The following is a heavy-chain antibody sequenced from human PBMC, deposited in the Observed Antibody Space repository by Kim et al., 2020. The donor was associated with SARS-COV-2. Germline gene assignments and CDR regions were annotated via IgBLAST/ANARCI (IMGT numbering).Heavy chain of an antibody. J-gene: IGHJ4*02. CDR3: ARELGYSSSWYLVY. Sequence: AQKFQGRVTITADESTSTAYMELSSLRSEDTAVYYCARELGYSSSWYLVYWGQGTLVTVSS. D-gene: IGHD6-13*01. V-gene: IGHV1-69*01.